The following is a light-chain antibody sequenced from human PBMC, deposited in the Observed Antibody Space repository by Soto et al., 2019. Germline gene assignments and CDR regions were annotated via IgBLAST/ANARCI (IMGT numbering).Light chain of an antibody. CDR2: EVS. CDR1: SSDVGGYNY. CDR3: SSYAGSNPVV. Sequence: QSALTQPRSVSGSPGQSVTISCTGTSSDVGGYNYVSWYQQHPGKAPKLMIYEVSKRPSGVPDRFSGSKSGNTASLTVSGLQAEDEADYYCSSYAGSNPVVFGGGTKVTVL. V-gene: IGLV2-11*01. J-gene: IGLJ2*01.